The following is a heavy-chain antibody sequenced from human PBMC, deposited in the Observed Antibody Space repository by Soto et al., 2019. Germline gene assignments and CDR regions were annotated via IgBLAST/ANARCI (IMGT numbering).Heavy chain of an antibody. V-gene: IGHV3-21*01. CDR3: ARDERFQYYDILTGYYHIYYFDY. D-gene: IGHD3-9*01. J-gene: IGHJ4*02. CDR1: GFTFSSYS. Sequence: GGSLRLSCAASGFTFSSYSMNWVRQAPGKGLEWVSSISSSSSYIYYADSVKGRFTISRDNAKNSLYLQMNNLRAEDTAVYYCARDERFQYYDILTGYYHIYYFDYWGQGTLVTAPQ. CDR2: ISSSSSYI.